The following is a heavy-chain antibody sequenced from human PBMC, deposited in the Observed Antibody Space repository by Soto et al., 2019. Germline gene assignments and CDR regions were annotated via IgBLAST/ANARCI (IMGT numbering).Heavy chain of an antibody. D-gene: IGHD2-15*01. J-gene: IGHJ6*02. CDR1: GGTFSSYA. V-gene: IGHV1-69*13. Sequence: SVKVSCKASGGTFSSYAISWVRQAPGQGLEWMGGIIPIFGTANYAQKFQGRVTITADESTSTAYMELSSLRSEDTAVYYCARGRRDIVVVVAATPDSYYYGMDVWGQGTTVTVSS. CDR3: ARGRRDIVVVVAATPDSYYYGMDV. CDR2: IIPIFGTA.